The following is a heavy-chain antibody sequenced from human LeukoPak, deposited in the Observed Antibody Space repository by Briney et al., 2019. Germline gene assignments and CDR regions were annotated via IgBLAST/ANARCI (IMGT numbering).Heavy chain of an antibody. Sequence: GASVKVSCKASGGTFSIYAISWVGQAPGQGLEWMGGIIPILGTANYAQKFQGRVTITADESTSTAYMELSSLRSEDTAVYYCARAESSGYYYSDLGYWGQGTLVTVSS. CDR3: ARAESSGYYYSDLGY. CDR2: IIPILGTA. J-gene: IGHJ4*02. CDR1: GGTFSIYA. V-gene: IGHV1-69*13. D-gene: IGHD3-22*01.